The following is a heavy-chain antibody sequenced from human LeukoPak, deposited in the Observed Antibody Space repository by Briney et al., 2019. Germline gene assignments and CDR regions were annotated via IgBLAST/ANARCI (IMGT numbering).Heavy chain of an antibody. CDR3: ARGLGYCTSTTCLLPFDY. CDR1: GFTFSSYA. V-gene: IGHV3-23*01. Sequence: PGGSLRLSCATSGFTFSSYAMSWVRQAPGKGLEWVSTISGPGGSTFYADSVKGRFAISRDTSKNTLYLQMNSLRAEDTAMYYCARGLGYCTSTTCLLPFDYWGQGTLVTVSS. J-gene: IGHJ4*02. D-gene: IGHD2-2*01. CDR2: ISGPGGST.